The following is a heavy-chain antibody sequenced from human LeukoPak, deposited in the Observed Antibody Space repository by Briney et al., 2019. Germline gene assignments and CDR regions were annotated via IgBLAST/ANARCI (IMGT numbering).Heavy chain of an antibody. V-gene: IGHV1-2*02. CDR1: GYTFTGKF. CDR2: IDPNSGGT. CDR3: ARDREGLAYFDY. Sequence: GASVNVASKASGYTFTGKFIHWERQAPGQGLESIGCIDPNSGGTDYAHKFRGRLTITRDPSTSTAYMDLSSLISDDTAVYYCARDREGLAYFDYWGQGTLVSVCS. J-gene: IGHJ4*02. D-gene: IGHD3/OR15-3a*01.